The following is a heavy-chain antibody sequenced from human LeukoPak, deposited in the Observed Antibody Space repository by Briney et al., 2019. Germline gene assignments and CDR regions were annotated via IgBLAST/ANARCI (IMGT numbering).Heavy chain of an antibody. CDR1: GGSISSYY. J-gene: IGHJ4*02. CDR3: ARPWVRGVRRYFDY. D-gene: IGHD3-10*01. Sequence: SETLSLTCTVSGGSISSYYWSWIRQPPGKGLEWIGYIYYSGSTNYNPSLKSRVTISVDTSKNQFSLKLSSVTAADTAVYYCARPWVRGVRRYFDYWGQGTLVTVSS. V-gene: IGHV4-59*08. CDR2: IYYSGST.